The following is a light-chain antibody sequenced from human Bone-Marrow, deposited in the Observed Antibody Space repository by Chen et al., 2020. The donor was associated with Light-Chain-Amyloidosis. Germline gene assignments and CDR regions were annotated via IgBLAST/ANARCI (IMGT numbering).Light chain of an antibody. V-gene: IGKV2D-29*01. CDR2: EVS. CDR3: MQSIQLPRT. CDR1: HSLLHSDGRTY. J-gene: IGKJ1*01. Sequence: DILMTQTPLSLSVTPGQPASISCKSSHSLLHSDGRTYLFWFLQKPGQPPQLLMYEVSTRFSGVPDKFTGSGSGTHFTLNISRVEAEDVGIYYCMQSIQLPRTLGQGTKVEIK.